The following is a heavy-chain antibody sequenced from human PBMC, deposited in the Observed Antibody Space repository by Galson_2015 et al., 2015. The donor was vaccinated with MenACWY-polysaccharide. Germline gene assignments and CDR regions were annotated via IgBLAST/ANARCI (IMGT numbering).Heavy chain of an antibody. Sequence: SLRLSCAVSGFAFSNYAIHWVRQAPGKGLEWVAVISYDGKNKYYAEAVKGRFTISRDNSKKTLDMQMNSLTPEDTAVYHCARGYGNWAFDHWGQGTLVIVSS. CDR1: GFAFSNYA. CDR2: ISYDGKNK. J-gene: IGHJ4*02. V-gene: IGHV3-30*03. D-gene: IGHD7-27*01. CDR3: ARGYGNWAFDH.